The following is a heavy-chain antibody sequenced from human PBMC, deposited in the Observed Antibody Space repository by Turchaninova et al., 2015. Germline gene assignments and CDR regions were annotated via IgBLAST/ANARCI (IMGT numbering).Heavy chain of an antibody. CDR1: GYRVPSNSAD. D-gene: IGHD1-26*01. CDR3: ARGGTYFKGFEF. V-gene: IGHV6-1*01. J-gene: IGHJ4*02. CDR2: TYYRSRWYN. Sequence: QVPLHPSGPRFVTPSQTHSLPSSRSGYRVPSNSADWNRSRQSPSKGLEWLGRTYYRSRWYNDYALSVKSRITSNSDTSENQFSLRLNSVTPEDTAVYYCARGGTYFKGFEFWGQGALVTVSS.